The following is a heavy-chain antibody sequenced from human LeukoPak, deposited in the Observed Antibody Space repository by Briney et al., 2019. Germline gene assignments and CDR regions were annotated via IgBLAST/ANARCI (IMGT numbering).Heavy chain of an antibody. V-gene: IGHV3-48*04. CDR1: GFTFSSYS. Sequence: GGSLRLSCAASGFTFSSYSMNWVRQAPGKGLEWVSYISSSSSTIYYADSVKGRFTISRDNAKNSLYLQMNSLRAEDTAVYYCARISEDILYGMDVWGQGTTVTVSS. D-gene: IGHD3-9*01. J-gene: IGHJ6*02. CDR2: ISSSSSTI. CDR3: ARISEDILYGMDV.